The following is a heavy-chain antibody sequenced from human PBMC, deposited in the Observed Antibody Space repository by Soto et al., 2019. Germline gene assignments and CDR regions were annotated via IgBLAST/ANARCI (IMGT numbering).Heavy chain of an antibody. V-gene: IGHV4-39*01. CDR1: GDSVSSSSYY. D-gene: IGHD3-3*01. CDR3: ARRRSYDFWSGYYTDGSFDH. Sequence: SETLSLTCTVSGDSVSSSSYYWAWIRQPPGKGLDCIVSIYYSGSTYYNPSLKSRVTISVDASKNQFSLKLSSVTAADTAVYYCARRRSYDFWSGYYTDGSFDHWGQGALVTVSS. J-gene: IGHJ4*02. CDR2: IYYSGST.